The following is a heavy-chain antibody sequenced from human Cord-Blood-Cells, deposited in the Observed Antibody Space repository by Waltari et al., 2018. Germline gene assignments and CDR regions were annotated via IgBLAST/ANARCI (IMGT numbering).Heavy chain of an antibody. CDR1: GGSISSSSYY. CDR3: ARLEYSSYFDY. D-gene: IGHD6-6*01. Sequence: QLQLQESGPGLVKPSETLSLTCTVSGGSISSSSYYWGWIRQPPGKGLEWIGGSSYSGSTYYNPSLKSRVTISVDTSKNQFSLKLSSVTAADTAVYYCARLEYSSYFDYWGQGTLVTVSS. J-gene: IGHJ4*02. CDR2: SSYSGST. V-gene: IGHV4-39*01.